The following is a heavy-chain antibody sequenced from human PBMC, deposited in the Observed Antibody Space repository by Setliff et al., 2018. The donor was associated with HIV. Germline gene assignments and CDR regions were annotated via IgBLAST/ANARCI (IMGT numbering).Heavy chain of an antibody. D-gene: IGHD3-22*01. J-gene: IGHJ4*02. CDR1: GFTFTNYA. Sequence: ASVTVSCKASGFTFTNYAIHWVRQAPGQRLEWMGWINVDSGNTKYLQDLLGRVTITKDRSASTAYMEVSNLRSEDMAVYYCARERDSNGYQFDYWGQGTLVTVSS. CDR3: ARERDSNGYQFDY. V-gene: IGHV1-3*03. CDR2: INVDSGNT.